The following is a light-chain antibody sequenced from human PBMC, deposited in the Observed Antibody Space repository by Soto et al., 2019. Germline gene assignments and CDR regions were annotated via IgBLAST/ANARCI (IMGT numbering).Light chain of an antibody. CDR3: VAWDDRLNAIL. CDR2: NYN. V-gene: IGLV1-44*01. Sequence: QSVLTQPPSASGTPGQRVTISCSGTNSNIGQNLVNWYQQVPGTAPKLLIYNYNQRPSGVPHRFSASKAGTSASLTISGLQSEDEADYYCVAWDDRLNAILFGGGTKLTVL. J-gene: IGLJ2*01. CDR1: NSNIGQNL.